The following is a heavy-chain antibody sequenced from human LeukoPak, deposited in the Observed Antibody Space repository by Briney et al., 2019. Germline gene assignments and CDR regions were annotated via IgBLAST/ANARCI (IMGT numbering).Heavy chain of an antibody. CDR2: INSNGTTT. J-gene: IGHJ4*02. CDR1: GITLSNYG. D-gene: IGHD2-21*02. V-gene: IGHV3-48*04. Sequence: GGSLRLSCAVSGITLSNYGMSWVRQAPGKGLEWVSYINSNGTTTYYTDSVKGRFTISRDNAKDSLYLQMNSLRVDDTALYFCARDPRAYCGGDSPIVVWGQGVPVSVSS. CDR3: ARDPRAYCGGDSPIVV.